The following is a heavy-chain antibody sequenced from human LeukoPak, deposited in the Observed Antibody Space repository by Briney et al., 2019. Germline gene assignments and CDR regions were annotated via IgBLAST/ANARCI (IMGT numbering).Heavy chain of an antibody. V-gene: IGHV4-59*01. Sequence: SETLSLTCTVSGGSISSYYWSWIRQPPGKGLEWIGYIYYSGSTNYNPSLKSRVTISVDTSKNQFSLKLSSVTAADTAVYYCARVASGGYGSGSYYRWSNWFDPWGQGTLVTVSS. D-gene: IGHD3-10*01. CDR2: IYYSGST. J-gene: IGHJ5*02. CDR3: ARVASGGYGSGSYYRWSNWFDP. CDR1: GGSISSYY.